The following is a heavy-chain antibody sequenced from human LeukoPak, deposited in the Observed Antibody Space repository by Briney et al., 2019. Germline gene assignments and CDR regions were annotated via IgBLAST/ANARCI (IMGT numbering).Heavy chain of an antibody. D-gene: IGHD3-22*01. CDR3: AKEAYYYDSRGRGAFDI. Sequence: PGGSLRLSCAASGFTFGDYYMSWIRQAPGKGLEWVSHISRTGVTIYYADSVKGRFTISRDNSKNTLYLQMNSLRAEDTAVYYCAKEAYYYDSRGRGAFDIWGQGTMVTVSS. CDR2: ISRTGVTI. CDR1: GFTFGDYY. V-gene: IGHV3-11*04. J-gene: IGHJ3*02.